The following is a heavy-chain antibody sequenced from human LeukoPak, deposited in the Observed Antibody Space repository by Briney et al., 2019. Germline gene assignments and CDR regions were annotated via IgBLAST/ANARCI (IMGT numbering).Heavy chain of an antibody. CDR2: ISYDGSNK. V-gene: IGHV3-30*18. D-gene: IGHD3-10*01. Sequence: PGRSLRLSCAASGFTFSSYGMHWVRQAPGKGLEWVAVISYDGSNKYYADSVKGRFTISRDNSKNTLYLQMNSLRAEDTAVYYCAKGVGSKKSYYFDYWGQGTLVTVSS. CDR3: AKGVGSKKSYYFDY. J-gene: IGHJ4*02. CDR1: GFTFSSYG.